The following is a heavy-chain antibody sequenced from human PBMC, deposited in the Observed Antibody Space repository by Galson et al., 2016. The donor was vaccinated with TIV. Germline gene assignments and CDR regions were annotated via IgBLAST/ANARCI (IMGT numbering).Heavy chain of an antibody. V-gene: IGHV3-11*05. CDR1: GFSFSDYY. CDR2: ISSTGILT. J-gene: IGHJ5*02. Sequence: PRLSCAVSGFSFSDYYMIWVRQAPGKGLQWVSYISSTGILTNYADSVKGRFTVSRDNAKGSLFLQMNSLRAEDTALYYCVRGSLDLWGQGTFVTVSS. CDR3: VRGSLDL.